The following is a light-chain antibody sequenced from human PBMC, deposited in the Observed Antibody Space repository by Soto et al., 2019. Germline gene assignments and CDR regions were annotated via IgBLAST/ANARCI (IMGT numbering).Light chain of an antibody. CDR3: CAYVGARSYV. CDR2: EGT. CDR1: NNL. J-gene: IGLJ1*01. Sequence: QSALTQPASVSGSPGQSITISCTGTNNLVSWYQQHPGKAPKVVVYEGTKRPSGVSNRFSGSNSGGTASLTISGLQAKDEASYFCCAYVGARSYVFXSGTKVTV. V-gene: IGLV2-23*01.